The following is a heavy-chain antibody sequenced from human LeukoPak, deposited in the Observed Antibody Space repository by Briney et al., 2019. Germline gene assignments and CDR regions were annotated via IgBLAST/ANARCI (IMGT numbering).Heavy chain of an antibody. V-gene: IGHV1-8*02. CDR2: MYPNSGNT. CDR3: ARDYYFDSNGYFNFDF. J-gene: IGHJ4*02. CDR1: GYTFTNYD. D-gene: IGHD3-22*01. Sequence: ASVKVSCMASGYTFTNYDINWVRQATGQGLEWMGWMYPNSGNTGYAQKFQGRIIMTRNTSTSTAYMELSSLRSEDAAVYYCARDYYFDSNGYFNFDFWGQGALVTVSS.